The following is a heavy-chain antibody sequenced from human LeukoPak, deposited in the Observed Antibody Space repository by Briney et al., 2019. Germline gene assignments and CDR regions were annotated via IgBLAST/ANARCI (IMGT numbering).Heavy chain of an antibody. Sequence: GGSLRLSCAASGLTFSNYWMHWVRQAPGKGLVWVSRINSDGSSTNYADSVKGRFTISRDNANNTLSLQMNSLRAEDTAVYYCARGSHAFDTWGQGTMVTVSS. CDR2: INSDGSST. CDR1: GLTFSNYW. CDR3: ARGSHAFDT. D-gene: IGHD3-10*01. V-gene: IGHV3-74*01. J-gene: IGHJ3*02.